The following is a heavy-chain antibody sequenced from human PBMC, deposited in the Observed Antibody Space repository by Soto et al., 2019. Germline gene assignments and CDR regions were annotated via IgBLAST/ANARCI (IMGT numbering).Heavy chain of an antibody. CDR2: ISGSGGST. J-gene: IGHJ4*02. V-gene: IGHV3-23*01. CDR1: GFTFSSYA. Sequence: PGGSLRLSCAASGFTFSSYAMSWVRQAPGKGLEWVSAISGSGGSTYYADSVKGWFTISRDNSKNTLYLQMNSLRAEDTAVYYCAKDRRLLIIAARPGGLEYWGQGTLVTVSS. D-gene: IGHD6-6*01. CDR3: AKDRRLLIIAARPGGLEY.